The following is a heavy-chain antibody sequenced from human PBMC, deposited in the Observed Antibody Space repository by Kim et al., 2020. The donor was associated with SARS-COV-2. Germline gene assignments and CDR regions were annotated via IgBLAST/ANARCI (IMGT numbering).Heavy chain of an antibody. CDR1: GFPFSNVW. CDR2: IKSKTDGEAT. V-gene: IGHV3-15*01. D-gene: IGHD6-13*01. J-gene: IGHJ4*02. CDR3: TTLISAAGRGY. Sequence: LSLTCAASGFPFSNVWMSWVRQAPGKGLEWVGRIKSKTDGEATDYAAPVKGRFTMSRDDSKNTLYLQMNSLETEDTAVYYCTTLISAAGRGYWGQGT.